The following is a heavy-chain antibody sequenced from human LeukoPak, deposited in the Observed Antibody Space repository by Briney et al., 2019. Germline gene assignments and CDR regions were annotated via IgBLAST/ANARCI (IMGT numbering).Heavy chain of an antibody. CDR3: ARELYYYGSGSYTALNY. V-gene: IGHV1-3*03. D-gene: IGHD3-10*01. CDR1: GYTFTSYA. Sequence: ASVKVSCKASGYTFTSYAMHWVRQAPGQRLEWMGWINAGNGNTKYSQEFQGRVTITRDTSASTAYMELSSLRSEDMAVYYCARELYYYGSGSYTALNYWGQGTLVTVSS. J-gene: IGHJ4*02. CDR2: INAGNGNT.